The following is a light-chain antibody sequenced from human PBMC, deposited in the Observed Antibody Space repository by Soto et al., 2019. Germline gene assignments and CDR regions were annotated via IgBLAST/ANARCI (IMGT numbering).Light chain of an antibody. CDR2: EVS. CDR3: SSYTTSSTYV. CDR1: SSDVGSYNY. J-gene: IGLJ1*01. Sequence: QSALTQPASVSGSPGQSTTISCTGTSSDVGSYNYVSWYQQHPGRAPRLMIYEVSNRPSGVSNRFSGSKSGNTASLTISGLQAEDEADYYCSSYTTSSTYVFGPGTKVTVL. V-gene: IGLV2-14*01.